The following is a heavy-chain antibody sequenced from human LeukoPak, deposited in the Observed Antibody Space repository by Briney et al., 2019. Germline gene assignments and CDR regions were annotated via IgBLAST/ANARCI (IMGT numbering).Heavy chain of an antibody. CDR1: GGSFSGYY. CDR3: ARGPRRVRVFDY. Sequence: ASETLSLTCAVYGGSFSGYYWSWIRQPPGKGLEWIGEINHSGSTNYNPSLKSRVTISVDTSKNQFSLKLSSVTAADTAVYYCARGPRRVRVFDYWGQGTLVTVSS. D-gene: IGHD2-2*01. J-gene: IGHJ4*02. CDR2: INHSGST. V-gene: IGHV4-34*01.